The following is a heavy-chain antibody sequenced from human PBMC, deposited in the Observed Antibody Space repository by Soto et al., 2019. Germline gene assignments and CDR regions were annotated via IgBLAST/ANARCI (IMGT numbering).Heavy chain of an antibody. CDR2: IVVGSGNT. J-gene: IGHJ1*01. V-gene: IGHV1-58*01. D-gene: IGHD6-13*01. CDR3: AASPPVKGSSPTWTLAAYFRH. CDR1: GFAFTISA. Sequence: PVKVSCKASGFAFTISAGHWLRQARGQRLEWIGWIVVGSGNTNYAQKFQERVTIPRDMSTSTSYMELSSLRSEATAVYYCAASPPVKGSSPTWTLAAYFRHWAQGNLVTGSS.